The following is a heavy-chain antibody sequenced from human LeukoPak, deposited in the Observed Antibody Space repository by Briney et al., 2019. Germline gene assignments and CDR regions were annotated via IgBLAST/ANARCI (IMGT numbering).Heavy chain of an antibody. CDR3: AREGSGSWTRVAY. Sequence: SETLSLTCTVYGGSFSGYYWSWIRQPPGKGLEWIGEINHSGGTNYNPSLKSRVTISVDTSKNQLSLKLTSVTAADKAVYYCAREGSGSWTRVAYWGQGTLVTVSS. V-gene: IGHV4-34*01. J-gene: IGHJ4*02. CDR1: GGSFSGYY. CDR2: INHSGGT. D-gene: IGHD6-25*01.